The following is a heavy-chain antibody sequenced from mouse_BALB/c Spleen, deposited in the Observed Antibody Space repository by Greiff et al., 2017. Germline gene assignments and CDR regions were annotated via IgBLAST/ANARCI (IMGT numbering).Heavy chain of an antibody. D-gene: IGHD2-1*01. CDR3: ARYLYYGNSAWFAY. Sequence: VQLQQSGPSLVKPSQTLSLTCSVTGDSITSGYWNWIRKFPGNKLEYMGYISYSGSTYYNPSLKSRISITRDTSKNQYYLQLNSVTTEDTATYYCARYLYYGNSAWFAYWGQGTLVTVSA. CDR1: GDSITSGY. CDR2: ISYSGST. V-gene: IGHV3-8*02. J-gene: IGHJ3*01.